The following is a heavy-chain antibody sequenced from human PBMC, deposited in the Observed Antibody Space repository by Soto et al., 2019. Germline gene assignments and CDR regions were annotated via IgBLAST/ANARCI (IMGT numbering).Heavy chain of an antibody. CDR1: GFTFSSCA. D-gene: IGHD3-3*01. CDR3: ARDKRDLRFLEWSYYFDY. Sequence: QVQLVESGGGVVQPGRSLRLSCAASGFTFSSCAMHWVRQAPGKGLEWVALISYDGSNKYYADSVKGRFTISRDNSKNKLSMQMNSLRAEDTAVYYCARDKRDLRFLEWSYYFDYWGQGTLVTVSS. CDR2: ISYDGSNK. V-gene: IGHV3-30-3*01. J-gene: IGHJ4*02.